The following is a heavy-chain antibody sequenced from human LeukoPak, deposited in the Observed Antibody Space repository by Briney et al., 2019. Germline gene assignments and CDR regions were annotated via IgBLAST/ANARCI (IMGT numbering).Heavy chain of an antibody. V-gene: IGHV3-7*03. CDR1: GFTFSSYW. CDR3: VRGASSGWYYFDY. CDR2: IKQDGSEK. J-gene: IGHJ4*02. Sequence: GGSLRLSCAASGFTFSSYWMSWVRQAPGKGLEWVANIKQDGSEKYYVDSVKGRLTISRDNSKNTVSLQMNSLRAEDTAVYYCVRGASSGWYYFDYWGQGTLVTVSS. D-gene: IGHD6-19*01.